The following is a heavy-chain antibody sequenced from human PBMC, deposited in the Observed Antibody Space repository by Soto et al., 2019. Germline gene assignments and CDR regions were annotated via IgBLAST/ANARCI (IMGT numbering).Heavy chain of an antibody. CDR2: IFSSGTT. J-gene: IGHJ6*02. Sequence: SETLSLTCTVSGDSIGSGNKYWSWIRQPPGKGLEWIGYIFSSGTTYYSPSLKSRLTMSLDTSENQFSLKLNSLTDADTAVYYCARVPSPFDYYYAMDVWGQGTTVTVSS. CDR3: ARVPSPFDYYYAMDV. CDR1: GDSIGSGNKY. D-gene: IGHD3-16*01. V-gene: IGHV4-30-4*01.